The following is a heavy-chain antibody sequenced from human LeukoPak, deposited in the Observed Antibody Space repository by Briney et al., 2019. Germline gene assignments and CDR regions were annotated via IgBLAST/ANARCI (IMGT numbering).Heavy chain of an antibody. V-gene: IGHV3-74*01. CDR2: INTDGSGT. J-gene: IGHJ2*01. CDR3: ARAAVTTPPLYWFFDL. Sequence: PGGSLRLSCAASGFTFNSYWMHWVRQAPGKGLVWVSRINTDGSGTTYADSVKGRFTMSRDNAESALYLQMNSLRTEDTAVYFCARAAVTTPPLYWFFDLWGRGTLVTVSS. CDR1: GFTFNSYW. D-gene: IGHD4-17*01.